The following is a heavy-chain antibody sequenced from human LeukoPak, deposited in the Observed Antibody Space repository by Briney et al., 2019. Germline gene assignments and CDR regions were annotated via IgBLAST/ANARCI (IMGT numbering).Heavy chain of an antibody. J-gene: IGHJ4*02. Sequence: PGGSLRLSCAASGFTFSSYSMNWVRQAPGKGLEWVSSISSSSSYIYYAGSVKGRFTISRDNAKNSLYLQMNSLRAEDTAVYYCARGDCSSTSCYYYWGQGTLVTVSS. V-gene: IGHV3-21*01. D-gene: IGHD2-2*01. CDR1: GFTFSSYS. CDR3: ARGDCSSTSCYYY. CDR2: ISSSSSYI.